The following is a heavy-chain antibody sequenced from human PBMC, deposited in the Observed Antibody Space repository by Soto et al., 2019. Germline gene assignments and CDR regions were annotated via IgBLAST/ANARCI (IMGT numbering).Heavy chain of an antibody. CDR1: GYTFTSYG. CDR2: ISAYNGNT. Sequence: QVQLVQSGAEVKKPGASVKVSCKASGYTFTSYGISWVRQAPGQGLEWMGWISAYNGNTNYAQKLQGRVTMTTDTSTSTAYMELRSLRSADTAVYYCARGDIEWELTGTPSDYWGQGTLVTVSS. V-gene: IGHV1-18*01. D-gene: IGHD1-26*01. CDR3: ARGDIEWELTGTPSDY. J-gene: IGHJ4*02.